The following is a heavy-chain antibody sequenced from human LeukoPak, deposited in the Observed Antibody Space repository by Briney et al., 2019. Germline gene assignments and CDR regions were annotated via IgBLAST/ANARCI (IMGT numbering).Heavy chain of an antibody. CDR1: GGSISSSSYY. CDR3: ARHNYGSGSYYSFTDPNWFDP. D-gene: IGHD3-10*01. CDR2: IYYSGST. Sequence: PSETLSLTCTVSGGSISSSSYYWGWIRQPPGKGLEWIGGIYYSGSTYYNPSLKSRVTISVDTSKNQFSLKLSSVTAADTAVYYCARHNYGSGSYYSFTDPNWFDPWGQGTLVPVSS. V-gene: IGHV4-39*01. J-gene: IGHJ5*02.